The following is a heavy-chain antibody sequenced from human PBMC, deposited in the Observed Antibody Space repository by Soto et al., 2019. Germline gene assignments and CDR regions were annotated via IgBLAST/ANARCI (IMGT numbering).Heavy chain of an antibody. CDR3: ARDRGYSSGWFPLDY. CDR2: IIPIFGTA. D-gene: IGHD6-19*01. J-gene: IGHJ4*02. V-gene: IGHV1-69*13. CDR1: GGTFRSYA. Sequence: ASVKVSCKASGGTFRSYAISWVRQAPGQGLEWMGGIIPIFGTANYAQKFQGRVTITADESTSTAYMELSSLRSEDTAVYYCARDRGYSSGWFPLDYWGQGTLVTVSS.